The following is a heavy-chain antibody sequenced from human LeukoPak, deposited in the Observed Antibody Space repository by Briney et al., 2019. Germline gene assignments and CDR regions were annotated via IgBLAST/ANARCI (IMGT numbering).Heavy chain of an antibody. D-gene: IGHD2-2*01. CDR3: AKGSAADIVVVPAYDY. Sequence: PGGSLRLSCAASGFAFNTYAMHWVRQAPGKGLEWVSAISGSGGSTYYADSVKGRFTISRDNSKNTLYLQMNSLRAEDTAVYYCAKGSAADIVVVPAYDYWGQGTLVTVSS. J-gene: IGHJ4*02. CDR2: ISGSGGST. V-gene: IGHV3-23*01. CDR1: GFAFNTYA.